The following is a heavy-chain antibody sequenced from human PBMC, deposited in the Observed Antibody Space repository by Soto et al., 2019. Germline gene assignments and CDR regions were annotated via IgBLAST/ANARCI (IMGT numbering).Heavy chain of an antibody. V-gene: IGHV4-31*03. D-gene: IGHD3-22*01. CDR1: GGSISSGGYY. CDR3: ARELRDSSCYEYAFDI. CDR2: IYYSGST. J-gene: IGHJ3*02. Sequence: QVQLQESGPGLVKPSQTLSLTCTVSGGSISSGGYYWSWIRQHPGKGLEWIGYIYYSGSTYYNASLKSRVTLSVDTSKTHFSLKLSSVTAADTAVYYCARELRDSSCYEYAFDIWGQGTMVTFSS.